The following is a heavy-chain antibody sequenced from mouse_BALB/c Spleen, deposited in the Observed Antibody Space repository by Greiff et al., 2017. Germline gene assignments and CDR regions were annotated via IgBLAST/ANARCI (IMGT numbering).Heavy chain of an antibody. Sequence: QVQLQQPGAELVKPGASVKLSCKASGYTFTIYYMYWVKQRPGQGLEWIGGINPSNGGTNFNEKFKSKATLTVDKSSSTAYMQLSSLTSEDSAVYYCTTAYYRYDDYAMDYWGQGTSVTVSS. CDR3: TTAYYRYDDYAMDY. V-gene: IGHV1S81*02. CDR1: GYTFTIYY. CDR2: INPSNGGT. J-gene: IGHJ4*01. D-gene: IGHD2-14*01.